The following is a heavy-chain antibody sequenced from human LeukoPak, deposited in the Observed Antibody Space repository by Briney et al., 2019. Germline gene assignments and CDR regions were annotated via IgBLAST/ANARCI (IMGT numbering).Heavy chain of an antibody. D-gene: IGHD3-10*01. J-gene: IGHJ4*02. CDR1: GFSFSSYA. CDR2: ISASGGST. V-gene: IGHV3-23*01. CDR3: AKDAQGDSGDYSWGTFDY. Sequence: GGSLRLSCTASGFSFSSYALSWVRQVPGKGLEWVSGISASGGSTVYTGSVEGRFTISRDNSETTVYLQMNSLRDEDTAVYYCAKDAQGDSGDYSWGTFDYWGQGTLVAVSS.